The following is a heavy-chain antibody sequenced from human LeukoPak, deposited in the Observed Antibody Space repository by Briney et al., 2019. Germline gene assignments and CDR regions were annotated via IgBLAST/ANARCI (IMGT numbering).Heavy chain of an antibody. V-gene: IGHV4-59*02. CDR2: IYYNGNT. CDR1: AVSVRRYN. Sequence: ASETLPFTCIVSAVSVRRYNCSWTGQPPGEGLEWIGNIYYNGNTIYNPSLKSRVTISVDTSKNKFSLSLSSATAADTAVYYCERDRAQWLRSAFDYWGQGTVVTVSS. J-gene: IGHJ3*01. CDR3: ERDRAQWLRSAFDY. D-gene: IGHD5-12*01.